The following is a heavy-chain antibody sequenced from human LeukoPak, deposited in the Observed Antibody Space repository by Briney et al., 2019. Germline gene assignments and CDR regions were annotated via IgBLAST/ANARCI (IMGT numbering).Heavy chain of an antibody. CDR2: IIPIFGTA. CDR3: ARDAFVVGATIFDY. V-gene: IGHV1-69*13. D-gene: IGHD1-26*01. Sequence: ASVKVSCKASGGTFSSYAISWVRQAPGQGLEWMGVIIPIFGTANYAQKFQGRVTLTADESTSTVYMELSSLRSEDTGVYFCARDAFVVGATIFDYWGQGTLVTVSS. CDR1: GGTFSSYA. J-gene: IGHJ4*02.